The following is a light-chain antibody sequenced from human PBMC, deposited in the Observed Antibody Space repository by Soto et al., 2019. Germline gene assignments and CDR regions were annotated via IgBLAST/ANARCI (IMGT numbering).Light chain of an antibody. CDR1: SSDVGSYNY. V-gene: IGLV2-14*01. J-gene: IGLJ2*01. CDR3: SSYINTGVV. CDR2: EVN. Sequence: QSALTQPASVSGSPGQSITISCTGSSSDVGSYNYVSWYQQHPGKAPKLMIYEVNNRPSGISNRFSGSKSGNTASLTISGLQADDEADYYCSSYINTGVVFGGGTQLTVL.